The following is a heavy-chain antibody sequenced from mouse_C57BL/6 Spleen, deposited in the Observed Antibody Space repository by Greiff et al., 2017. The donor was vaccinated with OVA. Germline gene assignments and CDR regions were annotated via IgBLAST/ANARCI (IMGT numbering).Heavy chain of an antibody. V-gene: IGHV1-22*01. J-gene: IGHJ4*01. Sequence: EVKLMESGPELVKPGASVKMSCKASGYTFTDYNMHWVKQSHGQSLEWIGYINPNNGGTSYNQKFKGKATLTVNKSSSTAYMELRSLTSEDSAVYYCARPPDGYNAMDYWGQGTSVTVSA. CDR2: INPNNGGT. D-gene: IGHD2-3*01. CDR1: GYTFTDYN. CDR3: ARPPDGYNAMDY.